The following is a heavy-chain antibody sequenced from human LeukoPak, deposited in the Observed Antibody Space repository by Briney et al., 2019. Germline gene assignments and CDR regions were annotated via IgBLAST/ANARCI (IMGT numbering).Heavy chain of an antibody. CDR1: GGSISSYY. J-gene: IGHJ4*02. D-gene: IGHD4-11*01. Sequence: PSETLSLTCTVSGGSISSYYWSWIRQPPGKGLEWIGYIYYSGSTNYNPSLKSRVIISVDTSKNQFSLKLSSVTAADTAVYYCARARRGTVTLRSYYFDYWGQGTLVTVSS. CDR3: ARARRGTVTLRSYYFDY. V-gene: IGHV4-59*01. CDR2: IYYSGST.